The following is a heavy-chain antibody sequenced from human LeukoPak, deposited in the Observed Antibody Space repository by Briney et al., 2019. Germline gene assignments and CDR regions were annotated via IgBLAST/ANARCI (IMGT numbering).Heavy chain of an antibody. CDR1: GFTFSSYA. D-gene: IGHD5-12*01. J-gene: IGHJ4*02. V-gene: IGHV3-23*01. CDR3: AKDPRVATIEIFDY. CDR2: ISGGGGVT. Sequence: PGGSLRLSCAASGFTFSSYAMSWVRQAPGKGLEWVSFISGGGGVTYSADSVKGRFTISRDNSKNTLYLQMNSLRAEDTAVYYCAKDPRVATIEIFDYWGQGTLVTVSS.